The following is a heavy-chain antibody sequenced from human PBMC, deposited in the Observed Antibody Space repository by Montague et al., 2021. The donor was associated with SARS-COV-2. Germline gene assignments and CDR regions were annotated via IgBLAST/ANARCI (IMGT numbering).Heavy chain of an antibody. CDR3: ARPIHDNSPDRAFDV. CDR2: IHYSEAT. Sequence: SETLSLTCTVSGDSITSSRYYWGWIRQPPGKGLDWIGSIHYSEATYYNPSLKSRLTISVDTSKNHFSLKLTSVTASDSAVYYCARPIHDNSPDRAFDVWGQGTVVTVSS. CDR1: GDSITSSRYY. V-gene: IGHV4-39*02. J-gene: IGHJ3*01. D-gene: IGHD3-22*01.